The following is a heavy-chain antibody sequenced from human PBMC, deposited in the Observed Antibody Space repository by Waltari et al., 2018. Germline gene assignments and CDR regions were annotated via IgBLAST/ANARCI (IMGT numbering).Heavy chain of an antibody. D-gene: IGHD2-15*01. CDR2: IRSKANSYAT. V-gene: IGHV3-73*02. CDR1: GFTFSGPA. Sequence: EVQLVESGGGLVQPGGSLKLSCAASGFTFSGPAMHWVGQASGKGLEWVGRIRSKANSYATAYAASVKGRFTISRDDSKNTAYLQMNSLKTEDTAVYYCTRHTGYCSGGSCYYDYWGQGTLVTVSS. CDR3: TRHTGYCSGGSCYYDY. J-gene: IGHJ4*02.